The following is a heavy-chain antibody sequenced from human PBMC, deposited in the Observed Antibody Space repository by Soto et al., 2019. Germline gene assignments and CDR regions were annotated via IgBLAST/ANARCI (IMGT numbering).Heavy chain of an antibody. D-gene: IGHD3-10*01. V-gene: IGHV4-59*08. Sequence: PSETLSLTCTVSGGSISSYYWSWIRQPPGKGLEWIGYIYYSGSTNYNPSLKSRVTISVDTSKNQFSLKLSSVTAADTAVYYCARLELEENYYYYMDVWGKGTTVTV. J-gene: IGHJ6*03. CDR1: GGSISSYY. CDR3: ARLELEENYYYYMDV. CDR2: IYYSGST.